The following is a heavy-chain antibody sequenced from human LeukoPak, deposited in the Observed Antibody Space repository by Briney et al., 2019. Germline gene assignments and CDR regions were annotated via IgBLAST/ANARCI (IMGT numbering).Heavy chain of an antibody. V-gene: IGHV1-2*02. CDR2: INPNSRGT. J-gene: IGHJ6*03. CDR3: AGDQDGIPAADPYYYYYMDV. D-gene: IGHD6-13*01. CDR1: GYSFNGYY. Sequence: ASVKVSCKASGYSFNGYYMHRVRQAPGQGLEWMGWINPNSRGTNYAQKFQGRVTMTRDTSISTAYLELSRLRSDDTAVYYCAGDQDGIPAADPYYYYYMDVWGKGTTVTVSS.